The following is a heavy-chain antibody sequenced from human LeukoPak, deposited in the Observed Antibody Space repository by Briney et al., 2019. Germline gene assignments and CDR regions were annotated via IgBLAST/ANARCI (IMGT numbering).Heavy chain of an antibody. CDR3: TTGGTVLDY. CDR2: IKSKTDGETT. V-gene: IGHV3-15*01. Sequence: GGSLRLSCAASGFTFCSYWMIWVRQAPGKGLEWVGRIKSKTDGETTDCAAPVKGRFTISRDDSKNTLYLQMNSPKTEDTSVYYCTTGGTVLDYWGQGTLVTVSS. J-gene: IGHJ4*02. CDR1: GFTFCSYW.